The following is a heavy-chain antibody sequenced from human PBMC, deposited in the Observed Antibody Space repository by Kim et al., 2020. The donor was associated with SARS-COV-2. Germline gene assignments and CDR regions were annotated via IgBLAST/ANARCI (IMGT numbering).Heavy chain of an antibody. CDR3: AREARRRVRDKESADAFDG. CDR2: ISISSAYR. CDR1: GFTFSSFS. J-gene: IGHJ3*01. Sequence: GGSLRLSCAXSGFTFSSFSMNWVRQAPGKGLEWVSGISISSAYRNYADSLKGRFTISRDNAKNSLYLQMNSLRADDTAVYYCAREARRRVRDKESADAFDGWGQGTLLTVSS. D-gene: IGHD4-4*01. V-gene: IGHV3-21*01.